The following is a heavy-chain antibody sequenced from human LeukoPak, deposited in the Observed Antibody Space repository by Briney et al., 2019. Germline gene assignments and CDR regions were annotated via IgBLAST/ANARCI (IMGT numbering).Heavy chain of an antibody. V-gene: IGHV1-18*01. Sequence: ASVKVSCKASGYTFTSYGISWVRQAPGQGLEWMGWISAYNGNTNYAQKLQGRVTMTTDTSTSTAYMELRSLRSDDTAVYYCAVYPSAVYYYYMDVWGKGTTVTVSS. CDR1: GYTFTSYG. CDR2: ISAYNGNT. J-gene: IGHJ6*03. CDR3: AVYPSAVYYYYMDV. D-gene: IGHD5/OR15-5a*01.